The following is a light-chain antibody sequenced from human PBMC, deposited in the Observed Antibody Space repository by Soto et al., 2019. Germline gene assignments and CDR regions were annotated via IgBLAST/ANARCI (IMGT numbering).Light chain of an antibody. V-gene: IGKV1-5*01. CDR3: LQHYSYPWT. Sequence: DIQMTQSPPTLSASIGHRVTITCRASQPVSTWVAWYQQKPGKAPKRLIYDASILQGGVPSRFSGSGYGTEFNLTISSLQTEDFATYSCLQHYSYPWTFGQGTKVDIK. J-gene: IGKJ1*01. CDR1: QPVSTW. CDR2: DAS.